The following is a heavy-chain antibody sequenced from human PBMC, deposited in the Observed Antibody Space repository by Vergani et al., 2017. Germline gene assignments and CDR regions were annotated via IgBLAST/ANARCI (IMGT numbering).Heavy chain of an antibody. CDR2: IYYSGST. CDR3: ARDDYYDSSGSYAFDI. J-gene: IGHJ3*02. V-gene: IGHV4-30-4*01. CDR1: GGSISSGDYY. D-gene: IGHD3-22*01. Sequence: QVQLQESGPGLVKPSQTLSLTCTVSGGSISSGDYYWSWIRQPPGKGLEWIGYIYYSGSTYYNPSLKSRVTISVATSKNQFSLKLSSVTAADTAVYYCARDDYYDSSGSYAFDIWGQGTMVTVSS.